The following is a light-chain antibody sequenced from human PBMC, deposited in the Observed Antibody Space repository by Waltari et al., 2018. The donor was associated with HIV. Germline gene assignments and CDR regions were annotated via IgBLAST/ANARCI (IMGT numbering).Light chain of an antibody. CDR1: SGSIGTNY. CDR3: QSYDSTNHVV. Sequence: NFMLTQPHSVSESPGKPVTLSCTGSSGSIGTNYVQWYQQRPGSAPTTVIYENNRRPAWVPVRFSGSIDSSSNAASLTISGLKTEDEADYYCQSYDSTNHVVFGGGTKLTVL. CDR2: ENN. J-gene: IGLJ2*01. V-gene: IGLV6-57*02.